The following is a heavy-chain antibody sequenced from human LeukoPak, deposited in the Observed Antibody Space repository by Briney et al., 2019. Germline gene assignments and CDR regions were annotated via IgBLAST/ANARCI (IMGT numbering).Heavy chain of an antibody. D-gene: IGHD3-22*01. V-gene: IGHV1-69*02. CDR2: IIPILGIA. CDR3: ARGTSSSDYSRLYYFDY. Sequence: EASVKVSCKASGGTFSSYTISWVRQAPGQGLEWMGRIIPILGIANYAQKFQGRVTITADKSTSTAYMELSSLRAEDTAVYYCARGTSSSDYSRLYYFDYWGQGTLVTVSS. J-gene: IGHJ4*02. CDR1: GGTFSSYT.